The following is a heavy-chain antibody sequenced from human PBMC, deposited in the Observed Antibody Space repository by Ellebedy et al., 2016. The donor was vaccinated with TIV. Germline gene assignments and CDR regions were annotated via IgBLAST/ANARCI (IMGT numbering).Heavy chain of an antibody. CDR1: GFTFSSYT. V-gene: IGHV3-21*01. CDR2: ISSSSSYI. CDR3: ARDYRYEHDWFDP. Sequence: GESLKISCAASGFTFSSYTMNWVRQAPGKGLEWVSSISSSSSYIYYADSVKGRFTISRDNAKNSLYLQTNSLRAEDTAVYYCARDYRYEHDWFDPWGQGTLVTVSS. J-gene: IGHJ5*02. D-gene: IGHD5-12*01.